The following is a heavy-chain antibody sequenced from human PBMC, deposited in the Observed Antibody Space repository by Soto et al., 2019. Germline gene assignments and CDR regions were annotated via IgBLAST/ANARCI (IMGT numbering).Heavy chain of an antibody. Sequence: GGSLRLSCAASGFTFSSYGMHWVRQAPGKGLEWVAVILYDGSNKYYGDSVKGRFTISRDNSKNTLYLQMNGLRAEDTAVYYCVKDPHYCSGGSCYPSNWFGPWGQGTLVTVSS. V-gene: IGHV3-30*18. D-gene: IGHD2-15*01. CDR3: VKDPHYCSGGSCYPSNWFGP. J-gene: IGHJ5*02. CDR2: ILYDGSNK. CDR1: GFTFSSYG.